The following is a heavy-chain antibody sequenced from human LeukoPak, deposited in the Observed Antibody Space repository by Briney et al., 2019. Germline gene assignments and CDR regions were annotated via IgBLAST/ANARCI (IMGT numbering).Heavy chain of an antibody. CDR3: ARDRGIVVRNYYYYYMDV. D-gene: IGHD2-21*01. J-gene: IGHJ6*03. Sequence: GGSLRLSCAGSGFTFGSQPLAWFGKAPGKGLEGASFFSSGSSAIFSADALKGRFTISRDDAKNLLYLDMNSLRAEDTAVYYCARDRGIVVRNYYYYYMDVWGKGTTVTVSS. CDR1: GFTFGSQP. V-gene: IGHV3-21*04. CDR2: FSSGSSAI.